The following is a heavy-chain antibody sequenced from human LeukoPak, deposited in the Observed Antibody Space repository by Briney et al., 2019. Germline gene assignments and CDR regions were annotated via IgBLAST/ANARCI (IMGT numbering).Heavy chain of an antibody. J-gene: IGHJ6*02. CDR3: AKDTGPYYYYYGMDV. CDR2: ISSSSSTI. V-gene: IGHV3-48*01. Sequence: GGSLRLSCAASGFTFSTYSMNWVRQAPGKGLEWLSYISSSSSTIYYADSVKGRFTISRDNAKNSLYLQMNSLRAEDAALYYCAKDTGPYYYYYGMDVWGQGTTVTVSS. CDR1: GFTFSTYS. D-gene: IGHD4-17*01.